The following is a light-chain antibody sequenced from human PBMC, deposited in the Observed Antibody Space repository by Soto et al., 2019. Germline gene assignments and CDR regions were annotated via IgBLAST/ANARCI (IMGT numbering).Light chain of an antibody. CDR3: QQYCSSPFT. CDR1: QSVSSSS. J-gene: IGKJ3*01. CDR2: GAS. V-gene: IGKV3-20*01. Sequence: EIVLTQSPGTLSLSPGERATLSCRATQSVSSSSLAWYQQKPGQAPRLLIYGASSRATGIPDRFSGSGSGTHFTLTISRLEPEDFAVYYCQQYCSSPFTFGPATTVDIK.